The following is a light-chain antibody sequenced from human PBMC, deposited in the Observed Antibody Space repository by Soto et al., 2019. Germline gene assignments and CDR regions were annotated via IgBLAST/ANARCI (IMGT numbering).Light chain of an antibody. CDR2: VVR. Sequence: QSALSRSVSGSPGQSVTLSCTGATTDVGSSDYVSWYQQHPGRAPQLIIYVVRNRPSGISFRFSGSKSGNTASLTISGLQAEDEADYYCSSYTSKSSLIFGGGTKVTVL. CDR3: SSYTSKSSLI. V-gene: IGLV2-14*01. J-gene: IGLJ2*01. CDR1: TTDVGSSDY.